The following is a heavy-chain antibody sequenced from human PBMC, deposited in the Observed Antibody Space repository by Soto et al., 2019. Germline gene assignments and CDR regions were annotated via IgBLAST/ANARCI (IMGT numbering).Heavy chain of an antibody. CDR3: ARCVATGLGFFDP. J-gene: IGHJ5*02. Sequence: EVQLVESGGGLVQPGGSLRLSCVASGFTFSSCGMHWVRQSPGKGLEYVSAISANGGSTFYANSVKGRFTVSRDNSKNTRYHHMGSLRVEDIAVNYCARCVATGLGFFDPWGQGTLVTVSS. D-gene: IGHD3-16*01. CDR2: ISANGGST. CDR1: GFTFSSCG. V-gene: IGHV3-64*01.